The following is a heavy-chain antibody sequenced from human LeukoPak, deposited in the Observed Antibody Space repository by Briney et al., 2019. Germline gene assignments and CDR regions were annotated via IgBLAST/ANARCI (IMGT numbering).Heavy chain of an antibody. V-gene: IGHV1-69*04. CDR1: GGTFSSYA. CDR3: ARPGCSSTSCYADSYYYYHGMDV. Sequence: SVKVSCKASGGTFSSYAISWVRQAPGQGLEWMGRIIPILGIANYAQKFQGRVTITADKSTSTAYMELSSLRSEDTAVYYCARPGCSSTSCYADSYYYYHGMDVWGQGTTVTVSS. D-gene: IGHD2-2*01. J-gene: IGHJ6*02. CDR2: IIPILGIA.